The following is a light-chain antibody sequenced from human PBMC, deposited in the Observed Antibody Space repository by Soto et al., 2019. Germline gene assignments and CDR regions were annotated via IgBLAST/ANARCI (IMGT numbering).Light chain of an antibody. J-gene: IGLJ2*01. CDR1: SSEVGGYNY. V-gene: IGLV2-8*01. Sequence: QSALTQPPSASGSLGQSFTISCTGTSSEVGGYNYVSWHQPHPGKAPKVMIYEVTKRPPGVPDRFSGSKSGNTASLTVSGLQAEDDADYYCSSFAGGGNPVLLGGGTKLTVL. CDR3: SSFAGGGNPVL. CDR2: EVT.